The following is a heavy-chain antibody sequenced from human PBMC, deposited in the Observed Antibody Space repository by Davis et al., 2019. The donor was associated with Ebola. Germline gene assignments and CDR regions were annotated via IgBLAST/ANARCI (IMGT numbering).Heavy chain of an antibody. V-gene: IGHV3-30-3*01. D-gene: IGHD5-24*01. J-gene: IGHJ4*02. Sequence: GGFLRLSFAPLGFTSSTFAMHWVRQAPGKGLERVAAISYDRSNKYYADSVKRRFTISRDNFKNTLYLQMNSLRAEDTAVYYSARFLRQLTINYWDQGTLVTVTS. CDR1: GFTSSTFA. CDR3: ARFLRQLTINY. CDR2: ISYDRSNK.